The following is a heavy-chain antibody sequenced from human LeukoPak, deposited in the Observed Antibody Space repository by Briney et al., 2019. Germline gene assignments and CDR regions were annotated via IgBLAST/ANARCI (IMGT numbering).Heavy chain of an antibody. V-gene: IGHV4-59*01. D-gene: IGHD1-26*01. Sequence: PSETLSLTCTVSGGSMRSNYWSLIRQPPGRGLEWIGNIYYSGNTNYNPSLKSRVTISIDPSKSQFSLKLSSVTAADTAIYYCVKDNGRWFDPWGQGTLVIVSS. CDR3: VKDNGRWFDP. CDR1: GGSMRSNY. J-gene: IGHJ5*02. CDR2: IYYSGNT.